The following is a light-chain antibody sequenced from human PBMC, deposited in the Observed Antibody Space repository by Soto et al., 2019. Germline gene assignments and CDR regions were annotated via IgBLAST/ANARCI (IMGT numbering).Light chain of an antibody. CDR1: QSVSSSY. Sequence: EIVLTQSPGTLSLSPGERATLSCRASQSVSSSYLAWYQQKPGQAPRLLIYGASSRATGIPDRFSGSGSGTDFPLTISGLEPEDFAVYYCQQYGSSPFTFGPGTKVHIK. J-gene: IGKJ3*01. CDR2: GAS. CDR3: QQYGSSPFT. V-gene: IGKV3-20*01.